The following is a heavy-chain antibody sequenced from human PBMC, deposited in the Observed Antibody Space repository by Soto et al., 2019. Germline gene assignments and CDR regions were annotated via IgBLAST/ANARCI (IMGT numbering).Heavy chain of an antibody. V-gene: IGHV3-23*01. Sequence: GGSLRLSCAASGFTFSSYAMSWVRQAPGKGLEWVSAISGSGGSTYYADSVKGRFTISRDNSKNTLYLQMNSLRAEDTAVYYCALSPNSGYSSSWYVAWGQGTLVTVSS. CDR1: GFTFSSYA. CDR2: ISGSGGST. CDR3: ALSPNSGYSSSWYVA. J-gene: IGHJ5*02. D-gene: IGHD6-13*01.